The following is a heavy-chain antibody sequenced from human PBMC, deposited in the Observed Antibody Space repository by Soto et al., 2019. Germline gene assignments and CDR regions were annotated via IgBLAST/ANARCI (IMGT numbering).Heavy chain of an antibody. CDR3: ARDSQSYWGIFDY. CDR2: ISSSSSTI. V-gene: IGHV3-48*04. J-gene: IGHJ4*02. CDR1: GFTFSSYS. Sequence: GGSLRLSCAASGFTFSSYSMNWVRQAPGKGLEWVSYISSSSSTIYYADSVKGRFTISRDNAKNSLYLQMNSLRAEDTAVYYCARDSQSYWGIFDYWGQGTLVTVSS. D-gene: IGHD7-27*01.